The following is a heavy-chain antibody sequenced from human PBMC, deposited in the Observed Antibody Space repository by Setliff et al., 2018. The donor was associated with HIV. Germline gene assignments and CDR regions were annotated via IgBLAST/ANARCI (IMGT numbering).Heavy chain of an antibody. Sequence: GGSLRLSCAASGFKFSSYAMHWVRQAPGKGLEWVAFVRFDGSDRYYLDSVKGRFTISRDDSSDTAYLHMSNLKSEDTAVYYCVAATTEGFDPWGQGTLVTVSS. CDR2: VRFDGSDR. V-gene: IGHV3-30*02. J-gene: IGHJ5*02. D-gene: IGHD6-13*01. CDR3: VAATTEGFDP. CDR1: GFKFSSYA.